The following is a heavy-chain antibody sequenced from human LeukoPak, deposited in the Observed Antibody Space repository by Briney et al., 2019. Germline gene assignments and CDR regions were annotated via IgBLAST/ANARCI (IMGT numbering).Heavy chain of an antibody. V-gene: IGHV3-30-3*01. CDR1: GFTFSSYA. CDR2: ISYVGSNK. Sequence: GGSLRLSCAASGFTFSSYAMHWVRQAPGKGLEWVAVISYVGSNKYYADSVKGRFTISRDNSKNTLYLQMNSLRAEDTAVYYCARERKQLASYYYYGMDVWDQGTTVTVSS. D-gene: IGHD6-13*01. CDR3: ARERKQLASYYYYGMDV. J-gene: IGHJ6*02.